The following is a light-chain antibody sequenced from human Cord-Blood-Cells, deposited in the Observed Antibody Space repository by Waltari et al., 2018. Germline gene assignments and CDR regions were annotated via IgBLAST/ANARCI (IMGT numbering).Light chain of an antibody. CDR1: SSDVGGYNY. CDR3: SSYTSSSTQV. V-gene: IGLV2-14*01. Sequence: QSALTQPASVSGSPGQSITISCTGTSSDVGGYNYVSWYQQHPGKAPKLMIYDVSNRPSGVSNRFSGSKSGNTASLTFSGLQAEDEADYYCSSYTSSSTQVFGGGTKLTVL. CDR2: DVS. J-gene: IGLJ2*01.